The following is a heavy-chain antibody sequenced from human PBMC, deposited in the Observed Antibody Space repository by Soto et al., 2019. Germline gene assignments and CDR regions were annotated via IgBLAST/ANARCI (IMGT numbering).Heavy chain of an antibody. CDR1: GYSFTSYW. D-gene: IGHD6-19*01. V-gene: IGHV5-10-1*01. J-gene: IGHJ5*02. CDR2: IDPSDSYT. CDR3: ARHAGGRYNWFDP. Sequence: GESLKISCKGSGYSFTSYWISWVRQMPGKGLEWMGIIDPSDSYTNYSPSFQGHVTISADKSISTAYLRWSSLKASDTAMYYCARHAGGRYNWFDPWGQGTLVXVSS.